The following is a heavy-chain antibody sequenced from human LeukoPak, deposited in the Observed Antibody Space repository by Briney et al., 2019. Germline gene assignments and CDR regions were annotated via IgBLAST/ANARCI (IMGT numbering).Heavy chain of an antibody. V-gene: IGHV4-39*01. CDR2: IYYSGST. CDR3: ARRISDYVWGSFPFDY. CDR1: GGSISSSSYY. Sequence: SETLSLTCTVSGGSISSSSYYWGWIRQPPGKGLEWIGRIYYSGSTYYNPSLKSRVTISVDTSKNQFSLKLSSVTAADTAVYYCARRISDYVWGSFPFDYWGQGTLVTVSS. D-gene: IGHD3-16*01. J-gene: IGHJ4*02.